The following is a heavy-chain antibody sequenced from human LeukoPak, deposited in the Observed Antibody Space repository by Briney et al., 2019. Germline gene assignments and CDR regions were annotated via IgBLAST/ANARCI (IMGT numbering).Heavy chain of an antibody. Sequence: PSETLSLTCTVSGGSISSYYWSWIRQPPGKGLEWIGYIYYSGSTNYNPSLKSRVTILVDTSKNQFSLKLSSVTAADTAVYYCARHGPYSSSWYQYFQHWGQGTLVTVSS. J-gene: IGHJ1*01. D-gene: IGHD6-13*01. CDR2: IYYSGST. CDR3: ARHGPYSSSWYQYFQH. CDR1: GGSISSYY. V-gene: IGHV4-59*08.